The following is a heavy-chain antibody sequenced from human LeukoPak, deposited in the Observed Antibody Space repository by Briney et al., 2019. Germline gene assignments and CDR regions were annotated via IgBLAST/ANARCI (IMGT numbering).Heavy chain of an antibody. J-gene: IGHJ3*02. CDR3: ARDRAITMIVVADDAFDI. V-gene: IGHV1-69*05. D-gene: IGHD3-22*01. CDR2: IIPIFGTA. Sequence: SVKVSCKASGGTFSSYAISWVRQAPGQGLEWMGGIIPIFGTANYAQKFQGRVTITTDESTSTAYMELSSLRSEDTAVYYCARDRAITMIVVADDAFDIWGQGTMVTVSS. CDR1: GGTFSSYA.